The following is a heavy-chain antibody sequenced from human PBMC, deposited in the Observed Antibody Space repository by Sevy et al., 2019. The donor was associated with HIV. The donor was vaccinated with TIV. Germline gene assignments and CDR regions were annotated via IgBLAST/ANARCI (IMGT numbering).Heavy chain of an antibody. CDR3: VKEGGGEGGDH. V-gene: IGHV3-30*02. CDR1: GFSFSSYG. CDR2: IQYDGSNK. J-gene: IGHJ4*02. Sequence: GGSLRLSCAASGFSFSSYGMHWVRQAPGKGLEWMSYIQYDGSNKDYADSVKGRFTISRDNSKDTLYLQMNSLRVEDTAVFYCVKEGGGEGGDHWGQGTLVTVSS. D-gene: IGHD2-21*01.